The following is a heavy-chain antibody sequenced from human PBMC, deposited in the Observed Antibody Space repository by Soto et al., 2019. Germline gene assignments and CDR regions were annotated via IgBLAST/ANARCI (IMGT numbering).Heavy chain of an antibody. CDR2: IYPGDSDA. CDR3: ARQADYNILTGYFYYFDY. CDR1: GYSFTDYW. J-gene: IGHJ4*02. D-gene: IGHD3-9*01. V-gene: IGHV5-51*01. Sequence: HGESLKISCKTSGYSFTDYWIGWVRQMPGKGLEGMGIIYPGDSDARYSPSFQGQVTISVDTSINTAFLRWNSLTASDTAMYYCARQADYNILTGYFYYFDYWGQGSLVTVSS.